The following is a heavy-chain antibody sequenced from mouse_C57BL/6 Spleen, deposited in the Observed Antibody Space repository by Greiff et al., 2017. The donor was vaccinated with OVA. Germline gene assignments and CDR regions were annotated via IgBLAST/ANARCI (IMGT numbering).Heavy chain of an antibody. CDR3: ARSDSSGLVSFDY. V-gene: IGHV1-53*01. J-gene: IGHJ2*01. CDR2: INPSNGGT. Sequence: QVQLQQPGTELVKPGASVKLSCKASGYTFTSYWMHWVKQRPGHGLEWIGNINPSNGGTNYNEKFKSKATLTVDKSSSTAYMQLSSLTSEDSAVYYCARSDSSGLVSFDYWGQGTTLTVSS. CDR1: GYTFTSYW. D-gene: IGHD3-2*02.